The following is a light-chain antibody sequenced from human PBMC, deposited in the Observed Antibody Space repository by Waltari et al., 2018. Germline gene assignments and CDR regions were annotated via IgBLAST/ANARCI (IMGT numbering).Light chain of an antibody. CDR2: AAT. CDR3: QHLNSYPT. V-gene: IGKV1-9*01. CDR1: QGIGSD. J-gene: IGKJ5*01. Sequence: DIQMTQSPSSLSAAVGDRLTSSCRASQGIGSDLAWYQQKPGKAPNLLIYAATTLQSGVPSRFSGSGSGTDFTLTISSLQPEDFATYYCQHLNSYPTFGQGTRLEIK.